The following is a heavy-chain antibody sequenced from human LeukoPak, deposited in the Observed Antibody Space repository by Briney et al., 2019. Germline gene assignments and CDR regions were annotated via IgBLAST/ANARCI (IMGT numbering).Heavy chain of an antibody. J-gene: IGHJ4*02. CDR3: ARGGNPGSYYNGEY. Sequence: ASVKASCKASGGTFISYAISWVRPAPGQGLEWMGGIIPIFGTANYAQKFQGRVTITADESTSTAYMELSSLRSEDTAVYYCARGGNPGSYYNGEYWGQGTLVTVSS. D-gene: IGHD3-10*01. V-gene: IGHV1-69*13. CDR1: GGTFISYA. CDR2: IIPIFGTA.